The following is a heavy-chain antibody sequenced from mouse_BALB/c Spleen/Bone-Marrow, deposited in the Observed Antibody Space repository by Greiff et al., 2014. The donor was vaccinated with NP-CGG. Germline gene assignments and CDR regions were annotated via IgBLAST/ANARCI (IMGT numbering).Heavy chain of an antibody. Sequence: VQLQQSGPELVKPGASVKISCKASGYAFSSSWMNWVKQRPGQGLEWIGRIYPGDGDTNYNGKFKGKATLTADKSSSTAYMQLSSLTSVDSAVYFCARFSTVYYVDYWGQGTTLTVSS. J-gene: IGHJ2*01. V-gene: IGHV1-82*01. CDR3: ARFSTVYYVDY. D-gene: IGHD4-1*02. CDR1: GYAFSSSW. CDR2: IYPGDGDT.